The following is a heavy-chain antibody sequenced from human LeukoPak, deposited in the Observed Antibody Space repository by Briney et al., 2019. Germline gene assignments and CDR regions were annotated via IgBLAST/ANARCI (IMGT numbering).Heavy chain of an antibody. CDR2: ISAYNGNT. V-gene: IGHV1-18*01. CDR1: GYTFTSYG. CDR3: ASSHPGYSSSWPPLPAYYYGMDV. Sequence: ASVKVSCKASGYTFTSYGISWVRQAPGQGLEWRGWISAYNGNTNYAQKLQGRVTMTTDTSTSTAYMELSSLRSEDTAVYYCASSHPGYSSSWPPLPAYYYGMDVWGQGTTVTVSS. D-gene: IGHD6-13*01. J-gene: IGHJ6*02.